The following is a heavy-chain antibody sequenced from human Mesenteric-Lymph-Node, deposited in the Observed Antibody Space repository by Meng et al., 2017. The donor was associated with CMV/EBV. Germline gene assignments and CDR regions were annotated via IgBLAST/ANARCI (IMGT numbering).Heavy chain of an antibody. CDR3: AREYDFWSGYYRAAFFDY. J-gene: IGHJ4*02. Sequence: GGSLRLSCAASGFTFSSYSMNWVRQAPGKGLEWVSSISSSSSYIYYADSVKGRFTISRDNAKNSLYLQMNSLRAEDTAVYYCAREYDFWSGYYRAAFFDYWGQGTLVTVSS. D-gene: IGHD3-3*01. CDR1: GFTFSSYS. V-gene: IGHV3-21*01. CDR2: ISSSSSYI.